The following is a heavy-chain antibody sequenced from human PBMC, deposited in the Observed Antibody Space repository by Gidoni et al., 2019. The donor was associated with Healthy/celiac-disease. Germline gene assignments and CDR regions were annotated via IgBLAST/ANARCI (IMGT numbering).Heavy chain of an antibody. CDR2: IYYSGST. Sequence: QVQLQESGPGLVKPSETLSLTCTVSGGSISSYYWSWIRQPPGKGLEWIGYIYYSGSTNYNPSLKSRVTISVDTSKNQFSLKLSSVTAADTAVYYCAGRQRRGGLRFYYYGMDVWGQGTTVTVSS. CDR3: AGRQRRGGLRFYYYGMDV. D-gene: IGHD3-16*01. J-gene: IGHJ6*02. CDR1: GGSISSYY. V-gene: IGHV4-59*01.